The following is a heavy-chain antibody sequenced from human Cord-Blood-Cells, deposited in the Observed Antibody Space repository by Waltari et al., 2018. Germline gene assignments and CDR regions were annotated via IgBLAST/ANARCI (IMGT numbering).Heavy chain of an antibody. J-gene: IGHJ4*02. D-gene: IGHD6-13*01. CDR3: ARDRGGIAAAGPFDY. Sequence: QVQLVESGGGVVQPGRSLRLSCAASGFTFSSYAMHWVRQAPGKGLDWGAVISYDGSNKYYAHAVKGRFTISRDNSKNTLYLQMNSLRAEDTAVYYCARDRGGIAAAGPFDYWGQGTLVTVSS. CDR2: ISYDGSNK. CDR1: GFTFSSYA. V-gene: IGHV3-30*04.